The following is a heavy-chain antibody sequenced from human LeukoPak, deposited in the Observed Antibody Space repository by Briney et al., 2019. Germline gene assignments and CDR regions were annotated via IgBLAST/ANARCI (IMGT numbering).Heavy chain of an antibody. CDR2: ISDSGST. CDR3: ARVLVFTDSQLYYMDL. Sequence: SETLSLTCALSGGSITTYYWNWIRQSPGKGLEWIGHISDSGSTNYNPSLKSRVTISIDTSKNQFSLNLRSVTAADTAVYYCARVLVFTDSQLYYMDLWGKGTTVIVSS. CDR1: GGSITTYY. D-gene: IGHD2-2*01. V-gene: IGHV4-59*01. J-gene: IGHJ6*03.